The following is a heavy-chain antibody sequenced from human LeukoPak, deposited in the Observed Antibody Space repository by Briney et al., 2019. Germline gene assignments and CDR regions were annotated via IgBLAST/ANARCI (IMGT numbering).Heavy chain of an antibody. Sequence: GGSLRLSCAASGFTFSSYGMHWVRQAPGKGLEWVAVISYDGSNKYYADSVKGRFTISRDNSKNTLYLQMNSLRAEDTAVYYCAKTLGEVDYWGQGTLVTVSS. CDR3: AKTLGEVDY. CDR2: ISYDGSNK. V-gene: IGHV3-30*18. D-gene: IGHD3-16*01. J-gene: IGHJ4*02. CDR1: GFTFSSYG.